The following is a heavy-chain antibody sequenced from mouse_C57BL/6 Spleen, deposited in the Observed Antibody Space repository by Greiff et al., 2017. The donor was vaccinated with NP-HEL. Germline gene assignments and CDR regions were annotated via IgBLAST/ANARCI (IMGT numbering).Heavy chain of an antibody. J-gene: IGHJ1*03. V-gene: IGHV1-53*01. CDR1: GYTFTSYW. CDR3: ARGTTVVATNFDV. Sequence: QVQLQQPGTELVKPGASVKLSCKASGYTFTSYWMHWVKQRPGQGLEWIGNINPSNGGTNYNEKFKSKATLTVDKSSSTAYMQLSSLTSEDAAVYYCARGTTVVATNFDVWGTGTTVTVSS. CDR2: INPSNGGT. D-gene: IGHD1-1*01.